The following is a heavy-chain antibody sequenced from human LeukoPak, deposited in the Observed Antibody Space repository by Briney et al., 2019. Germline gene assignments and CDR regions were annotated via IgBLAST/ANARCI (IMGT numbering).Heavy chain of an antibody. CDR3: AREENSSGWYVDLDYYYYGMDV. J-gene: IGHJ6*02. V-gene: IGHV1-69*10. CDR2: IIPILGIA. Sequence: VKVSCKASGGTFSSYAISWVRQAPGQGLEWMGRIIPILGIANYAQKLQGRVTMTTDTSTSTAYMELRSLRSDDTAVYHCAREENSSGWYVDLDYYYYGMDVWGQGTTVTVSS. D-gene: IGHD6-19*01. CDR1: GGTFSSYA.